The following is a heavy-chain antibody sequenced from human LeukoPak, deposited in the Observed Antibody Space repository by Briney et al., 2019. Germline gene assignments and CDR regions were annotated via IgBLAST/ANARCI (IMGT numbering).Heavy chain of an antibody. J-gene: IGHJ4*02. D-gene: IGHD1-7*01. V-gene: IGHV3-23*01. CDR3: AKGPQLNYYYFDY. CDR1: GFTLSSYA. CDR2: ISGSGGST. Sequence: AGGSLRLSCAASGFTLSSYAMSWVRQAPGKGLEWVSAISGSGGSTYYADSVKGRFTISRDNSKNTLYLQMNSLRAEDTAVYYCAKGPQLNYYYFDYWGQGTLVTVSS.